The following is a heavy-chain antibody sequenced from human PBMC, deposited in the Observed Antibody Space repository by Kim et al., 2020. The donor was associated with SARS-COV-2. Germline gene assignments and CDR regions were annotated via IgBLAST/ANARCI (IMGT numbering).Heavy chain of an antibody. D-gene: IGHD2-21*02. CDR3: ASAHCGGDCSPRRTPHLDY. CDR2: IYYSGST. J-gene: IGHJ4*02. CDR1: GGSISSGGYY. Sequence: SETLSLTCTVSGGSISSGGYYWSWIRQHPGKGLEWIGYIYYSGSTYYNPSLKSRVTISVDTSKNQFSLKLSSVTAADTAVYYCASAHCGGDCSPRRTPHLDYWGQGTLVTVSS. V-gene: IGHV4-31*03.